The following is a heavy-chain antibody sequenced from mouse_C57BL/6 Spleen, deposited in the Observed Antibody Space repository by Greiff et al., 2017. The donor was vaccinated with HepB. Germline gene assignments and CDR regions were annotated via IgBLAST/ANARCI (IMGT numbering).Heavy chain of an antibody. D-gene: IGHD1-1*01. CDR1: GYTFTTYP. V-gene: IGHV1-47*01. J-gene: IGHJ1*03. CDR3: ARRYGSSYWYFDV. Sequence: VHLVESGAELVKPGASVKMSCKASGYTFTTYPIEWMKQNHGKSLEWIGNFHPYNDDTKYNEKFKGKATLTVEKSSSTVYLELSRLTSDDSAVYYCARRYGSSYWYFDVWGTGTTVTVSS. CDR2: FHPYNDDT.